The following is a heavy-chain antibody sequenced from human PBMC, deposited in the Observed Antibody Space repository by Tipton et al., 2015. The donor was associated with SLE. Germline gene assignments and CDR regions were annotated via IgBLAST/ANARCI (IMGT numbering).Heavy chain of an antibody. Sequence: GSLRLSCAASGFTFSSYGMHWVRQAPGKGLEWVAFIRYDGSNKYYADSVKGRFTISRDNSKNTLYLQMNSLRAEDTAVYYCAKDPYSSSWEGYYFDYWGQGTLVTVSS. CDR3: AKDPYSSSWEGYYFDY. J-gene: IGHJ4*02. D-gene: IGHD6-13*01. CDR1: GFTFSSYG. V-gene: IGHV3-30*02. CDR2: IRYDGSNK.